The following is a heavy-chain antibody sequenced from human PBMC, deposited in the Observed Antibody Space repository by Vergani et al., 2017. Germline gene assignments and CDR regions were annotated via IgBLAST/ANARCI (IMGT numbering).Heavy chain of an antibody. CDR1: GFSLSTSGMR. J-gene: IGHJ4*02. V-gene: IGHV2-70*04. CDR2: IDWDDDK. Sequence: QVTLKESGPALVKPTQTLTLTCTFSGFSLSTSGMRVSWIRQPPGKALEWLARIDWDDDKFYSTSLKTRLTISKDTSKNQVVLTMTNMDPVDTATYYCARSSNWGSTGFDYWGQGTLVTVPS. D-gene: IGHD7-27*01. CDR3: ARSSNWGSTGFDY.